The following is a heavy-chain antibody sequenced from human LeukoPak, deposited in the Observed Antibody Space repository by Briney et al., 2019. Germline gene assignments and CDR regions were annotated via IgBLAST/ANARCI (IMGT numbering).Heavy chain of an antibody. V-gene: IGHV3-23*01. CDR3: AKCPSSGSYRRGDY. CDR1: GFTFSSYA. D-gene: IGHD1-26*01. CDR2: ISGSGGST. J-gene: IGHJ4*02. Sequence: GGSLRLSCAASGFTFSSYAMSWVRQAPGKGLEWVSAISGSGGSTYYADSVKGRFTISRDNSKNTLYLQMNSLRAEDTAVYCCAKCPSSGSYRRGDYWGQGTLVTLSS.